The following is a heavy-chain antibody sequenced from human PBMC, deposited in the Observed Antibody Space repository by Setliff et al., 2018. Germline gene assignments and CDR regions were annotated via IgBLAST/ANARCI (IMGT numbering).Heavy chain of an antibody. CDR3: ARYDSSGYHYYYGMDV. CDR2: IYPGDSDT. D-gene: IGHD3-22*01. CDR1: GSSFTSYW. Sequence: GESLKISCKGSGSSFTSYWIGWVRQMPGKGLEWMGIIYPGDSDTRYSPSFQGQVTISADKSISTAYLQWSSLKASDTAMYYCARYDSSGYHYYYGMDVWGQGTMVTVSS. J-gene: IGHJ6*02. V-gene: IGHV5-51*01.